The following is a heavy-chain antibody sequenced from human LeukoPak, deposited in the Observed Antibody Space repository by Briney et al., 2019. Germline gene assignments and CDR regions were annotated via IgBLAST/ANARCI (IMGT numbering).Heavy chain of an antibody. CDR2: ISSTSSSI. Sequence: PGGSLRLSCAASGFSFSTYSMNWVRQAPGKGLEWVSYISSTSSSIYYADSVKGRFTISRDNAKNSLYLQMNSLRAEDTAVYYCARGAPGTYYDFWSGYNLDYWGQGTLVTVSS. J-gene: IGHJ4*02. V-gene: IGHV3-48*01. CDR1: GFSFSTYS. CDR3: ARGAPGTYYDFWSGYNLDY. D-gene: IGHD3-3*01.